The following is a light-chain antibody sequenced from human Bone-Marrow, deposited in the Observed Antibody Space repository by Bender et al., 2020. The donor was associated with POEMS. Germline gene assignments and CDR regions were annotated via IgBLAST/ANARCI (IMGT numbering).Light chain of an antibody. J-gene: IGLJ3*02. CDR1: AFPKRY. CDR3: HSAGSSGTWV. V-gene: IGLV3-25*03. CDR2: KDT. Sequence: SYELTQPSSMSVSPGQTARITCSADAFPKRYAYWYQHKPGQAPVLVIYKDTERPSGIPERFSGSTSGTTVTLTITGVQAEDEADYHCHSAGSSGTWVFGGGTKLTVL.